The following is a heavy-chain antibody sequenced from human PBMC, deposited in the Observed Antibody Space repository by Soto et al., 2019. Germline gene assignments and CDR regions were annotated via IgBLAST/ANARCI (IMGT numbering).Heavy chain of an antibody. J-gene: IGHJ4*02. Sequence: ASVKVSCKASGYTFTSYAMHWVRQAPGQRLEWMGWINAGNGNTKYSQKFQGRVTITRDTSASTAYMELSSLRSEDTAVYYCARESGSYLRVAFDYWGQGTLVTVSS. CDR1: GYTFTSYA. CDR3: ARESGSYLRVAFDY. CDR2: INAGNGNT. D-gene: IGHD1-26*01. V-gene: IGHV1-3*01.